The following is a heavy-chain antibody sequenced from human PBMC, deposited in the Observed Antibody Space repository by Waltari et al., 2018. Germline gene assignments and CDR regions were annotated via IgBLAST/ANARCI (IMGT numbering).Heavy chain of an antibody. D-gene: IGHD6-13*01. CDR2: INPNSGGT. Sequence: QVQLVQSGAEVKKPGASVKVSCKASGYTFTGYYMHWVRQAPGQGLEWMGWINPNSGGTNDAQKFQGRATMTRDTSISTAYMELSRLRSDDTAVYYCARGGGSSWRRYFDLWGRGTLVTVSS. CDR3: ARGGGSSWRRYFDL. V-gene: IGHV1-2*02. J-gene: IGHJ2*01. CDR1: GYTFTGYY.